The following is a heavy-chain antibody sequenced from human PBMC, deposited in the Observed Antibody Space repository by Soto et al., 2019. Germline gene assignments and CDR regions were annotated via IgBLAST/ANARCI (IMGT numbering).Heavy chain of an antibody. CDR1: GGAISSGGYY. CDR3: ARAPIAGTAYWFDP. Sequence: TLYLTFTVSGGAISSGGYYWSWILQHPGKGLEWIGYIYYSGSTYYNPSLKSRVTISVDTSKNQFSLKLSSVTAADTAVYSCARAPIAGTAYWFDPWGQGTLDNVSS. J-gene: IGHJ5*02. V-gene: IGHV4-31*03. D-gene: IGHD1-1*01. CDR2: IYYSGST.